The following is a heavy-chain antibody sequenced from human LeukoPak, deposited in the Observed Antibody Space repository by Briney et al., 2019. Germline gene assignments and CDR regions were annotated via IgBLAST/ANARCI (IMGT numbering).Heavy chain of an antibody. CDR2: INPSGGSS. J-gene: IGHJ4*02. V-gene: IGHV1-46*01. CDR3: ARVITFGGVIAAIDY. Sequence: ASVKVSCKASGYTFTSYYMHWVRQAPGQGLEWMGIINPSGGSSSYAQKFQGRVTMTRDTSTSTVYMELSSLRSEDTAVYYCARVITFGGVIAAIDYWGQGTLVTVSS. CDR1: GYTFTSYY. D-gene: IGHD3-16*02.